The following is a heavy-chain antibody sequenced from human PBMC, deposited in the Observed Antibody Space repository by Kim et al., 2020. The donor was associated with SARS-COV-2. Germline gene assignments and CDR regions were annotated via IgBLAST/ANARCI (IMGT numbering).Heavy chain of an antibody. CDR3: ARESIAAAGTLGDFDY. J-gene: IGHJ4*02. V-gene: IGHV3-33*05. Sequence: GGSLRLSCAASGFTFSSYGMHWVRQAPGKGLEWVAVISYDGSNKYYADSVKGRFTISRDNSKNTLYLQMNSLRAEDTAVYYCARESIAAAGTLGDFDYWGQGTLVTVSS. CDR1: GFTFSSYG. D-gene: IGHD6-13*01. CDR2: ISYDGSNK.